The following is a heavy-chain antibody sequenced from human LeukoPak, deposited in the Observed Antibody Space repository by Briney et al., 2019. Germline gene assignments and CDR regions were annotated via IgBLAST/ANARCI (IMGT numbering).Heavy chain of an antibody. D-gene: IGHD3-16*02. CDR2: MNPNSGNT. Sequence: ASVRVSCKASGYTFTNYDINWVRQASGQGLEWMGWMNPNSGNTGSAQKFQGRVTMTSNTSISTAYMELSSLRSEDTAVYYCARELVVLDYVWGSYRYMDYWGQGTLVTVSS. J-gene: IGHJ4*02. CDR1: GYTFTNYD. V-gene: IGHV1-8*01. CDR3: ARELVVLDYVWGSYRYMDY.